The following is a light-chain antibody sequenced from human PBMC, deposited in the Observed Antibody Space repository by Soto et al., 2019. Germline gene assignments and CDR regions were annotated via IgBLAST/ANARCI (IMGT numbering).Light chain of an antibody. J-gene: IGLJ2*01. CDR3: SSYTSSSTLVV. CDR2: DVS. CDR1: SSDVGGYNY. V-gene: IGLV2-14*01. Sequence: QSALTQPASVSGSPGQSITISCTGTSSDVGGYNYVSWYQQHPGKAPKLMIYDVSNRPSGVSNRFSGSKSGNTASLTISGLQPEDEADYYCSSYTSSSTLVVFGGGTKRTVL.